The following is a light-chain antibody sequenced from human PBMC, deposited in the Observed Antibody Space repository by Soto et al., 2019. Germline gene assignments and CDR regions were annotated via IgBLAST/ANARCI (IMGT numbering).Light chain of an antibody. Sequence: QSALTQPASVSGSPGQSITISCTGTSRDVGGYNYVSWYQQHPVKAPKLMIYEVSSRPSGVSNRFSASKSGNTASLTISGLQAEDEADYCCSSYTSSSTLVVFGGGTKLTVL. CDR2: EVS. J-gene: IGLJ2*01. V-gene: IGLV2-14*01. CDR3: SSYTSSSTLVV. CDR1: SRDVGGYNY.